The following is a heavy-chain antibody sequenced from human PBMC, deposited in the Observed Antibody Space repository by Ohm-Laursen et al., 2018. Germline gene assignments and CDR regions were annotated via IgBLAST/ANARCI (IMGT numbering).Heavy chain of an antibody. Sequence: GQTLSLTCAASGFSFSADWMYWVRQAPGKGLEWVANIKQDGSEKYYVDSVKGRFTISRDNAKNSLYLQMNSLRADDTAVYYCARGAYASWGQGTLVTVSS. J-gene: IGHJ5*02. CDR2: IKQDGSEK. D-gene: IGHD3-16*01. V-gene: IGHV3-7*01. CDR1: GFSFSADW. CDR3: ARGAYAS.